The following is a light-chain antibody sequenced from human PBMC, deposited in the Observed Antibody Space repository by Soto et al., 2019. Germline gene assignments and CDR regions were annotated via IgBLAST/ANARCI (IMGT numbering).Light chain of an antibody. CDR1: QSVSSSY. CDR2: GAS. J-gene: IGKJ3*01. CDR3: QQYSSSSRT. V-gene: IGKV3-20*01. Sequence: EIVLTQSPGTLSLSPGERATLSCRASQSVSSSYLSWYQQKPGQAPRLLIYGASSRATGIPDRFSGSGSGTDFTLTISRLEPEDFAVYYCQQYSSSSRTFGPGTKVDIK.